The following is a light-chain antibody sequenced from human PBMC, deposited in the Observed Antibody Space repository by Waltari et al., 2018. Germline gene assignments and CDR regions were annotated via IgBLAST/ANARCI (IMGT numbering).Light chain of an antibody. CDR2: GTS. CDR1: GTSIY. V-gene: IGKV3-20*02. CDR3: QQYDGEVVT. Sequence: GTSIYLTWSQQKLGQAPRLLIYGTSSMATGIPSRFSGSGSGTDFTLTISRLEPEDFAIYYCQQYDGEVVTFGGGTKVEI. J-gene: IGKJ4*01.